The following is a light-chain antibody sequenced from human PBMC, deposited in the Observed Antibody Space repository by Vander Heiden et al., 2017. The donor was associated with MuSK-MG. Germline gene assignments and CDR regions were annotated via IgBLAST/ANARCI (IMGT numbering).Light chain of an antibody. Sequence: EIVLTQSPGSLSLSPGERATLSCRASQSISISYLAWYQHKPGQPPRLLIYGESSRGTGITDRFGGSGYGTDFTLTISRREPADYAVYYCCQQYGDSPHTFGQGTKVEIK. CDR1: QSISISY. V-gene: IGKV3-20*01. CDR3: QQYGDSPHT. J-gene: IGKJ2*01. CDR2: GES.